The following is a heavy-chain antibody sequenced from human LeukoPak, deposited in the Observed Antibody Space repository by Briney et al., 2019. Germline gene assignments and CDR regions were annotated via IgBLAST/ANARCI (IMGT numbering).Heavy chain of an antibody. CDR3: AGEVALGGDFDC. D-gene: IGHD3-16*01. J-gene: IGHJ4*02. V-gene: IGHV3-53*01. Sequence: GGSLRLSCAASGFTVSSNYMSWVRQAPGKGLEWVSIIYSGGSTYYADSVKGRFTISRDNSKNTLFLQMNNLRTEDTAVYYCAGEVALGGDFDCWGQGTLVTVSS. CDR2: IYSGGST. CDR1: GFTVSSNY.